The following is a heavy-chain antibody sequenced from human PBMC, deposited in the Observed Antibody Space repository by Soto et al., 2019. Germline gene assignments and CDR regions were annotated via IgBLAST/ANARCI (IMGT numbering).Heavy chain of an antibody. V-gene: IGHV3-64*01. Sequence: GGSLRLSCAASGFTFSSYAMHWVRQAPGKGLEYVSAISSNGGSTYYANSVKGRFPISRDNSKNTLYLQMGSLRAEDIAVYYCAREPYHYGSGSYYILYYMDVWGKGTTVTVSS. J-gene: IGHJ6*03. D-gene: IGHD3-10*01. CDR1: GFTFSSYA. CDR2: ISSNGGST. CDR3: AREPYHYGSGSYYILYYMDV.